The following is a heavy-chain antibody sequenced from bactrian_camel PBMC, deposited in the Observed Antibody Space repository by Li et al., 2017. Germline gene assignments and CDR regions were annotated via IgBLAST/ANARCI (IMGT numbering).Heavy chain of an antibody. V-gene: IGHV3S53*01. CDR3: ASDYYNLQLARSYSY. Sequence: HVQLVESGGGSVQPGGSLRLACVASGYSGISYTLAWFRQVPGKEREGVAAIDMAGAPTYTYSVAGRFTISKDLAKNILYLQMNSLKPEDTAMYYCASDYYNLQLARSYSYWGQGTQVTVS. CDR2: IDMAGAP. D-gene: IGHD2*01. J-gene: IGHJ4*01. CDR1: GYSGISYT.